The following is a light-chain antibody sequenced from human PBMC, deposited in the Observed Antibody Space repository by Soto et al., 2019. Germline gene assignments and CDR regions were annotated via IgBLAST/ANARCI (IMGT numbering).Light chain of an antibody. CDR1: SSDVGGYNH. Sequence: QSALTQPRSVSGSPGQSVTTSCTGTSSDVGGYNHVSWYQQYPGKAPKLMIYDVSKRPSGVPDRFSGSKSGNTASLTISGLQAEDEADYYCCSYAGSYTYVFGTGTKVTVL. CDR3: CSYAGSYTYV. J-gene: IGLJ1*01. CDR2: DVS. V-gene: IGLV2-11*01.